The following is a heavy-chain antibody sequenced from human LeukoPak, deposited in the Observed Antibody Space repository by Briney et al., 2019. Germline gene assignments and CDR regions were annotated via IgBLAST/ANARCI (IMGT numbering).Heavy chain of an antibody. CDR2: ISTYTGNT. V-gene: IGHV1-18*01. Sequence: ASVKVSCKTSGYIFTNYGISWVRQAPGQGLEWMGWISTYTGNTNHPQKFQGRVTMTTDASTSTAYMELRSLRSDDTPVYYCARGDRSDWYRSWFDPWGQGTLVTVSS. CDR1: GYIFTNYG. D-gene: IGHD6-19*01. J-gene: IGHJ5*02. CDR3: ARGDRSDWYRSWFDP.